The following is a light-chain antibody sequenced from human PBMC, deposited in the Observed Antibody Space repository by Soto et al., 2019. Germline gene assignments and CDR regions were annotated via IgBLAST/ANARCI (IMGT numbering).Light chain of an antibody. CDR1: QRISTL. J-gene: IGKJ4*01. CDR2: SAS. V-gene: IGKV1-39*01. CDR3: QQSYRLPLT. Sequence: DIQMTQSPSSLSAFVGDSVTITCHASQRISTLLNWYHQKPGKAPKLLIYSASYLQSGVPSNFSGSGSGTDFTLSIVTLQPEDFGTYYCQQSYRLPLTFCGGTKVEI.